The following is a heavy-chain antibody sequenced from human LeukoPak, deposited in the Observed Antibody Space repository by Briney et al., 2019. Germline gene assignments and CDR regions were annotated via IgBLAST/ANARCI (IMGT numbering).Heavy chain of an antibody. V-gene: IGHV3-74*01. D-gene: IGHD3-22*01. J-gene: IGHJ4*02. CDR2: INNDGSST. CDR1: GFTFSSYW. CDR3: ARGPYYYESSGYFPGDF. Sequence: SGGSLRLSCAASGFTFSSYWMHWVRQDPGKGLVWVSRINNDGSSTSYADSVKGRFTISRDNAKNTLYLQMNSLTAEDTAVYYCARGPYYYESSGYFPGDFWGQGTLVTVSS.